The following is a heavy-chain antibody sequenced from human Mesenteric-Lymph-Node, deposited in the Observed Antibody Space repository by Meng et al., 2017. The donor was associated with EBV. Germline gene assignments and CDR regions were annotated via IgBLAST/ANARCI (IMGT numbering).Heavy chain of an antibody. D-gene: IGHD3-10*01. Sequence: QGQQQQWGAGLLKPSETLSLTCAVYGGSFSGYYWSWIRQPPGKGLEWIGEINHSGSTNYNPSLKSRVTISVDTSKNQFSLKLSSVTAADTAVYYCARGDTMVQGGFDYWGQGTLVTVSS. V-gene: IGHV4-34*01. CDR1: GGSFSGYY. J-gene: IGHJ4*02. CDR3: ARGDTMVQGGFDY. CDR2: INHSGST.